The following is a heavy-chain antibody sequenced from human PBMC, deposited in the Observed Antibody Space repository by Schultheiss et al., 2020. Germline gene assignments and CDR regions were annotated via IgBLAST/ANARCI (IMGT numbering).Heavy chain of an antibody. CDR3: ARDRLRGYSYGYSAHFDY. J-gene: IGHJ4*02. CDR2: ISSSGSTI. V-gene: IGHV3-48*04. D-gene: IGHD5-18*01. CDR1: GFTFSSYG. Sequence: GESLKISCAASGFTFSSYGMHWVRQAPGKGLEWVSYISSSGSTIYYADSVKGRFTISRDNAKNSLYLQMNSLRAEDTAVYYCARDRLRGYSYGYSAHFDYWGQGTLVTVSS.